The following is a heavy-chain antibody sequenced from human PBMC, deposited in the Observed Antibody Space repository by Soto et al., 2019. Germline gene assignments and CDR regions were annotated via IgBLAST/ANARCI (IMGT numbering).Heavy chain of an antibody. J-gene: IGHJ6*02. CDR1: GGSISSCY. V-gene: IGHV4-59*01. CDR3: ARGQDIVGVPAAIKYYYGMDV. Sequence: PSETLSLTCTVSGGSISSCYWSWSRQPPGKGVEWVGYSYYSWSTNYNPSLKSRVTISVDTSKNQLSLKLSSVTAADTAVYYCARGQDIVGVPAAIKYYYGMDVWGQGTTVTVSS. D-gene: IGHD2-2*01. CDR2: SYYSWST.